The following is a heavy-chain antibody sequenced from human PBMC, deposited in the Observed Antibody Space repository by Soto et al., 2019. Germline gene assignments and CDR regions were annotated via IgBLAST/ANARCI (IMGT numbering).Heavy chain of an antibody. D-gene: IGHD3-3*01. V-gene: IGHV3-23*01. CDR3: AKDQGFLAWRPQGGLDV. CDR2: LSSTGGSK. CDR1: GFTFRKYV. J-gene: IGHJ6*02. Sequence: EVQLLESGGGLAQPGGSLRLSCEVSGFTFRKYVMTWVRQAPGKGLEWGSSLSSTGGSKYYADSVKGRFTVSRDNSKNTLLLQMNSMRAEDTATYDCAKDQGFLAWRPQGGLDVWGQGTTVAVSS.